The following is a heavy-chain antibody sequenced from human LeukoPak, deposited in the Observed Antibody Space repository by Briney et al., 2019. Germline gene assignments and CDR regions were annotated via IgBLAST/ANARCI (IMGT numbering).Heavy chain of an antibody. V-gene: IGHV4-39*02. Sequence: NPSETLSLTCTVSGGSIINSGYYWAWMRQAPGKGLEWIGSNTGRTHYNPSLNSRLTLSVDKSKNHFSLKLSSLTAADTAVYYCARAFGVVSVFDSWGQGTVVTVSS. D-gene: IGHD3-3*01. CDR3: ARAFGVVSVFDS. CDR1: GGSIINSGYY. J-gene: IGHJ4*02. CDR2: NTGRT.